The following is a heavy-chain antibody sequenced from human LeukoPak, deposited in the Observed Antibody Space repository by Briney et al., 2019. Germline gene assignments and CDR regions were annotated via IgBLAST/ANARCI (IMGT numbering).Heavy chain of an antibody. V-gene: IGHV7-4-1*02. J-gene: IGHJ2*01. D-gene: IGHD5-18*01. CDR3: ARRGVYGYSNDL. CDR2: INTNTGNP. Sequence: ASVKVSCKASGYSFTNYAMNCVRQAPGQGLEWMGWINTNTGNPTYAPRFTGRFVLSLDTSVSTAYMQISSLTAEDTAVYYCARRGVYGYSNDLWGRGTLVTVSS. CDR1: GYSFTNYA.